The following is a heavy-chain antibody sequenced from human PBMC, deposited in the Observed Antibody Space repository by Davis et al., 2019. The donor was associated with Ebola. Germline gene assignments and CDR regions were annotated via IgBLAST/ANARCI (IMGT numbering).Heavy chain of an antibody. Sequence: PSETLSLTCSVPGGPTRSYYCTWIRQPPGKGLEWIGNIYYSVSAHDNPSLKSRVTISVDTSKNQVSLKLTSVTAADTAVYYCLGGRYGEPFDYWGQGTLVTVSS. CDR3: LGGRYGEPFDY. CDR1: GGPTRSYY. CDR2: IYYSVSA. V-gene: IGHV4-59*01. D-gene: IGHD1-14*01. J-gene: IGHJ4*02.